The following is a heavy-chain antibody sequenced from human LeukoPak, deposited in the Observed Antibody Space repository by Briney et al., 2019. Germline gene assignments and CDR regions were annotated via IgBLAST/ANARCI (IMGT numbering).Heavy chain of an antibody. CDR3: AHVKARSGSTFDI. CDR1: GFTFSSYE. V-gene: IGHV3-48*03. J-gene: IGHJ3*02. CDR2: ISTSGSTI. D-gene: IGHD3-10*01. Sequence: PGGSLRLSCAASGFTFSSYEMNWVRQAPGKGLEWVSYISTSGSTIYYADSVEGRFTISRDNAKNSLYLQMNSLRAEDTAVYYCAHVKARSGSTFDIWGQGTMVTVSS.